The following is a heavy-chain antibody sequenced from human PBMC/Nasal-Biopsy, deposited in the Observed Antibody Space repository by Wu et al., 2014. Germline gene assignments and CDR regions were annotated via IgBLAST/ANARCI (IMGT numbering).Heavy chain of an antibody. V-gene: IGHV1-8*01. CDR2: MNPNTGHT. J-gene: IGHJ6*03. CDR3: ASASRLFGIGYYYYMDV. D-gene: IGHD3-3*01. Sequence: VKVSCKASGYYFTNYDINWVRQATGQGLEWMGWMNPNTGHTDFAQKFRGRVTMTRDTSIGTAYMELRNLRSDDTAVYYCASASRLFGIGYYYYMDVWGKRDHGHRLL. CDR1: GYYFTNYD.